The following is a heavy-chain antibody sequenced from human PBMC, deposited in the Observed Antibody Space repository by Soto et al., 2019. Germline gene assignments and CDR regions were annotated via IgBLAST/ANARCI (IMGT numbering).Heavy chain of an antibody. Sequence: SETLSLTCTVSGGSISNAAYSWSWIRQPPGKGLEWIGYIYPSGMPFYNPSLRSRVTISIDRSNDQFSLNLRSVTAADTAVYSCARERGGYGLFDSWGQGTLVTVSS. CDR2: IYPSGMP. V-gene: IGHV4-30-2*01. D-gene: IGHD5-18*01. CDR3: ARERGGYGLFDS. CDR1: GGSISNAAYS. J-gene: IGHJ4*02.